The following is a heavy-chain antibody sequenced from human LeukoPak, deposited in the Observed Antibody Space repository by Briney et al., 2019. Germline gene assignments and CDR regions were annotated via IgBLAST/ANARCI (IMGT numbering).Heavy chain of an antibody. J-gene: IGHJ4*02. Sequence: PGGSLRLSCSASGFTFSSYAMHWVRQAPGKGLEYVSAISSNGGSTYYADSVKGRFTISRDNSKNTLYLQMSSLRAEDTAVYYCARALRLGFDYWGQGTLVTVSS. CDR3: ARALRLGFDY. CDR1: GFTFSSYA. D-gene: IGHD5-12*01. V-gene: IGHV3-64D*06. CDR2: ISSNGGST.